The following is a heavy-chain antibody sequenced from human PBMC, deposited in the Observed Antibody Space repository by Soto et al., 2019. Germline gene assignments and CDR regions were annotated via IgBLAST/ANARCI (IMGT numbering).Heavy chain of an antibody. CDR3: ARLGRQQLVRRNWFDL. D-gene: IGHD6-13*01. V-gene: IGHV4-34*01. CDR2: ITHSGST. J-gene: IGHJ5*02. CDR1: GGSFSSYY. Sequence: QVQLQQWGAGLLKPSETLSLTCAVYGGSFSSYYWSWIRQPPGKGLEWLGEITHSGSTNYNPSLKSRVTISVDTSKNQFSLKLSSVTAADTAVYYCARLGRQQLVRRNWFDLWGQGTLVTVSS.